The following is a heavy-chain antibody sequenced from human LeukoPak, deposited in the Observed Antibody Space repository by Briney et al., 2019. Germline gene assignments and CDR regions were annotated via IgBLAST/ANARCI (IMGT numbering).Heavy chain of an antibody. V-gene: IGHV1-2*02. J-gene: IGHJ3*02. CDR1: GYTFTGYY. CDR3: ARDQVAAPPTGGAFDI. CDR2: INPNSGGT. D-gene: IGHD6-6*01. Sequence: GASVKVSCKASGYTFTGYYMHWVRQAPGQGLEWMGWINPNSGGTNYAQKFQGRVTMTRDTSISTAYMELSRLRSDDTAVYYCARDQVAAPPTGGAFDIWGQGTMVTVSS.